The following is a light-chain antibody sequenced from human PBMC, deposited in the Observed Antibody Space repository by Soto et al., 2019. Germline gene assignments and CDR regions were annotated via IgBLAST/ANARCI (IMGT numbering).Light chain of an antibody. J-gene: IGKJ5*01. CDR1: QRVTASD. Sequence: EIVLTQSPGTLSLSPGQRATLSCRASQRVTASDIAWYQQKPGQAPTFLIYGVSSRATGIPDRFSGSGSGTDFTLTISRLEPEDFAVYHCQQYGSSPLITFGQGTRLEIK. CDR2: GVS. CDR3: QQYGSSPLIT. V-gene: IGKV3-20*01.